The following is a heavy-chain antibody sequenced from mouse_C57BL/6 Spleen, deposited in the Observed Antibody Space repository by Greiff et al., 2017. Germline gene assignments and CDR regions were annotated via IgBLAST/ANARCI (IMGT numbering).Heavy chain of an antibody. Sequence: VQLQQPGAELVKPGASVKLSCKASGYTFTSYWMHWVKQRPGQGLEWIGMIHPNSGSTKYNEKFKSKATLTVDKSSSTAYMQLSSLTSADSAVYYCARELGLDYWGQGTTLTVSS. CDR3: ARELGLDY. CDR1: GYTFTSYW. V-gene: IGHV1-64*01. J-gene: IGHJ2*01. D-gene: IGHD4-1*01. CDR2: IHPNSGST.